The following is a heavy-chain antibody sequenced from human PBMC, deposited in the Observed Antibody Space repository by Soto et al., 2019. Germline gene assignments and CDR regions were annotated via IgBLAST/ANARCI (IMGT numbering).Heavy chain of an antibody. Sequence: LSLTCAVSCYSISSGYYCVWIRQPPGKGLEWIGSIYHSGSTYYNPSLKSRVTISVDTSKNQFSLKLSSVTAAGTAVYYCARVSYYDSSGYQGWFDPWGQGTLVTVSS. CDR3: ARVSYYDSSGYQGWFDP. CDR2: IYHSGST. CDR1: CYSISSGYY. J-gene: IGHJ5*02. V-gene: IGHV4-38-2*01. D-gene: IGHD3-22*01.